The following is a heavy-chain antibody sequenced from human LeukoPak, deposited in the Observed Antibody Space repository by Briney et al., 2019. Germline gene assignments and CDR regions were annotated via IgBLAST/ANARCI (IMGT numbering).Heavy chain of an antibody. J-gene: IGHJ5*02. D-gene: IGHD3-22*01. CDR1: GFTFSSYS. V-gene: IGHV3-21*01. Sequence: GGSLRLSCAASGFTFSSYSMNWVRQAPGKGLEWVSSISSSSSYIYYADSVKGRFTISRDNAKNSLYLQMNSLRAEDTAVYYCARGEYYYDSSGYSNWFDPWGQGTLVTVSS. CDR2: ISSSSSYI. CDR3: ARGEYYYDSSGYSNWFDP.